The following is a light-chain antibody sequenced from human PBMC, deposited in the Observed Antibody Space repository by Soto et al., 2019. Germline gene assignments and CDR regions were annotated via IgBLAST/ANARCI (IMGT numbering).Light chain of an antibody. CDR3: AAWDASLNGDV. V-gene: IGLV1-44*01. J-gene: IGLJ1*01. CDR2: SNN. CDR1: SSNIGNNN. Sequence: QSVLTQPPSASGTPGQRVTISCSGSSSNIGNNNVNWYQQLPGTAPKLLIYSNNQRPSGVPDRFSGAKSGTSASLAISGLHSEDEAHSPCAAWDASLNGDVFGTGTKVTV.